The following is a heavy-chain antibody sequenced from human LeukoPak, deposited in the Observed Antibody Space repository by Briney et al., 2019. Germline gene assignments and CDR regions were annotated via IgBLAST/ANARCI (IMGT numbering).Heavy chain of an antibody. Sequence: WGSLRLSCAASGFTFSSYEMNWVRQVPGKGLECVSYISSSGSTIYYADSVKGRFTISRDNAKNSLYLKMNSLRAEDTAVYSCAELGITMIRGVWGKGTTVTISS. CDR2: ISSSGSTI. J-gene: IGHJ6*04. V-gene: IGHV3-48*03. D-gene: IGHD3-10*01. CDR3: AELGITMIRGV. CDR1: GFTFSSYE.